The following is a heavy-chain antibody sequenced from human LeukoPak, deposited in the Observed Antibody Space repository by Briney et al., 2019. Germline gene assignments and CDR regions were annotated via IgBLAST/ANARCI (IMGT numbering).Heavy chain of an antibody. D-gene: IGHD5-18*01. CDR2: IYSGGNT. Sequence: GGSLRLSRAASGFTVSSNYTSWVRQAPGKGREWVSVIYSGGNTYYADCAKGRFTISRDNSKNTLYLQMNSLRAEDTAVYYCARESSYGYVDYWGQGTLVTVSS. J-gene: IGHJ4*02. CDR1: GFTVSSNY. V-gene: IGHV3-66*02. CDR3: ARESSYGYVDY.